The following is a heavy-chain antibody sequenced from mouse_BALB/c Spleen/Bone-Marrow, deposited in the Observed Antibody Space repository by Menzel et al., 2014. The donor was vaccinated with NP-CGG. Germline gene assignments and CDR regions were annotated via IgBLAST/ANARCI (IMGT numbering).Heavy chain of an antibody. Sequence: QVQLQQSGAELVKPGASVKLSYKASGYTFTSYYIYWVKQRPGQGLEWIGEINPSNGGTNFNEKFKSKATLTVDKSSSTAYMQLSSLTSEDSAVYYCTRSRRAMDYWGQGTSVTVSS. J-gene: IGHJ4*01. CDR1: GYTFTSYY. CDR2: INPSNGGT. CDR3: TRSRRAMDY. V-gene: IGHV1S81*02. D-gene: IGHD2-12*01.